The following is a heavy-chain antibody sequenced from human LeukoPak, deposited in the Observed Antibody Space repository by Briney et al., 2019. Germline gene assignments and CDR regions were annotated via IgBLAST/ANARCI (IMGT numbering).Heavy chain of an antibody. V-gene: IGHV4-59*01. CDR3: ARGAAVAGANWYFDL. Sequence: SETLSLTCSVSGGSINGYYWIWIRQPPGKGLEGIGYNYYSGSTDYNPSLKSRVTISVDTPKSPLSLKLSSVTAADTAVYYCARGAAVAGANWYFDLWGRGTLVTVSS. J-gene: IGHJ2*01. CDR1: GGSINGYY. D-gene: IGHD6-19*01. CDR2: NYYSGST.